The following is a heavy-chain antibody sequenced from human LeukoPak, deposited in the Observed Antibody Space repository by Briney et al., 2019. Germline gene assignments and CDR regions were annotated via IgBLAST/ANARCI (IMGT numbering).Heavy chain of an antibody. J-gene: IGHJ5*02. CDR1: GFTFSSYA. CDR2: ISYDGSNK. V-gene: IGHV3-30-3*01. Sequence: GGSLRLSCAASGFTFSSYAMHWVRQAPGKGLEWVAVISYDGSNKYYADSVKGRFTISRDNSKNTLYLQMNSLRAEDTAVYYCARGGFDPWGQGTLVTVSS. CDR3: ARGGFDP.